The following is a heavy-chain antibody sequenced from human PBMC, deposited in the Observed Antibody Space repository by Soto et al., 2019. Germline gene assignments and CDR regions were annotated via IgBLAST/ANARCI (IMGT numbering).Heavy chain of an antibody. Sequence: EVQLGESGGGLVQPGGSLRLSCVASGFTFDYYWMHWVRQAPGEGLMWVSRLQTDGSHPDYADSVKGGFTISRDNAKNTLYLQMNKLRAAGTAVYYCARGGDPDYWGQGTLVTVSS. CDR2: LQTDGSHP. CDR1: GFTFDYYW. D-gene: IGHD2-21*02. V-gene: IGHV3-74*01. CDR3: ARGGDPDY. J-gene: IGHJ4*02.